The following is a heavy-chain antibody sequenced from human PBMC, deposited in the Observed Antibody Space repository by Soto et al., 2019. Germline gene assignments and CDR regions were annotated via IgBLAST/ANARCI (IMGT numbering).Heavy chain of an antibody. Sequence: LSLTCPVSGGSISCGCYCWSWTRQQPGKGLRWIGYIYHSGSTYYNPSLKSRVTIAVDRSKNQFSLKLSSVTAADTAVYYCARGPPFHWGEGTLVTVSS. CDR3: ARGPPFH. D-gene: IGHD3-16*01. J-gene: IGHJ4*02. CDR2: IYHSGST. CDR1: GGSISCGCYC. V-gene: IGHV4-30-2*01.